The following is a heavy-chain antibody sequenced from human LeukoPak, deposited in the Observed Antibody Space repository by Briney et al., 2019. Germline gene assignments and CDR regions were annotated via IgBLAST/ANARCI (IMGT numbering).Heavy chain of an antibody. CDR3: ARSPSPYSSGWYFDY. CDR2: TYQRSKWYN. Sequence: SQTLSLTCAISGDSVSINSAAWNWIRKSPSRGLEWLGRTYQRSKWYNDYAVSVKSRITINPDISKNQFSLQLNSVTPEDTAVYYCARSPSPYSSGWYFDYWGQGTLVTVSS. J-gene: IGHJ4*02. CDR1: GDSVSINSAA. V-gene: IGHV6-1*01. D-gene: IGHD6-19*01.